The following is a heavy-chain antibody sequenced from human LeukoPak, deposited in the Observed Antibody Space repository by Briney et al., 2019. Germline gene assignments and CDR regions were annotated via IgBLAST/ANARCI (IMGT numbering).Heavy chain of an antibody. CDR2: ISSSSTI. D-gene: IGHD3-3*01. CDR1: GFTFSSYS. Sequence: PGGSLSLSCAASGFTFSSYSMNWVRQAPGKGLEWVSYISSSSTIYYADSVKGRFTISRDNAKNSLYLQMNSLRAEDTAVYYCAREIPPQYYDFWSGYYGGVFEVDYWGQGTLVTVSS. J-gene: IGHJ4*02. CDR3: AREIPPQYYDFWSGYYGGVFEVDY. V-gene: IGHV3-48*01.